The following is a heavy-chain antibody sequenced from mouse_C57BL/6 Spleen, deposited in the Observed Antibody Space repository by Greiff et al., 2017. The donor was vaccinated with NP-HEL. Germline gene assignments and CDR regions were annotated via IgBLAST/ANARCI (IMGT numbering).Heavy chain of an antibody. D-gene: IGHD4-1*01. CDR2: IDPSDSET. CDR1: GYTFTSYW. J-gene: IGHJ4*01. V-gene: IGHV1-52*01. CDR3: ARSSNWDAMDY. Sequence: QVQLQQPGAELVRPGSSVKLSCKASGYTFTSYWMHWVKQRPIQGLEWIGNIDPSDSETHYNQKFKDKATLTVDKSSSTAYMQLSSLTSEDSAVYYCARSSNWDAMDYWGQGTSVTVSS.